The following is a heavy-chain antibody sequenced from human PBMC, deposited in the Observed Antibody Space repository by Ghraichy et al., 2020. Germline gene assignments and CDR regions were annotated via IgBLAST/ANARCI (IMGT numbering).Heavy chain of an antibody. V-gene: IGHV4-59*01. CDR1: GGSISSYY. CDR3: ARLVELLWFGELWVYFDY. D-gene: IGHD3-10*01. CDR2: IYYSGST. J-gene: IGHJ4*02. Sequence: SQTLSLTCTVSGGSISSYYWSWIRQPPGKGLEWIGYIYYSGSTNYNPSLKSRVTISVDTSKNQFSLKLSPVTAADTAVYYCARLVELLWFGELWVYFDYWGQGTLVTVSS.